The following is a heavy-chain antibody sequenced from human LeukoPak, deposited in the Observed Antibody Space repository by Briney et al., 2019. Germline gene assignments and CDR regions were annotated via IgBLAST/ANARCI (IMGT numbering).Heavy chain of an antibody. J-gene: IGHJ4*02. CDR2: IYYSGST. D-gene: IGHD3-9*01. CDR1: GGSISSYY. V-gene: IGHV4-59*01. Sequence: PSETLSLTCTVSGGSISSYYWSWIRQPPGKGLEWIGYIYYSGSTNYNPSLKSRVTISVDTSKNQFSLKLSSVTAADTAVYYCARSLYFDWLPLDYWGQGTLVTVSS. CDR3: ARSLYFDWLPLDY.